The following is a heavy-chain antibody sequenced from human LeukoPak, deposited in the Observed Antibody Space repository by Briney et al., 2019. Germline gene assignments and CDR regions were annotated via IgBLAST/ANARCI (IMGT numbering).Heavy chain of an antibody. D-gene: IGHD3-9*01. Sequence: ASVKVSCKASGYTFTSYGISWVRQAPGQGLEWMGWISAYNGNTNYAQKLQARVTMITDTSTSTAYMELRSLRSDDTAVYYCARVGILTGYYYYYGMDVWGQGTTVTVSS. CDR2: ISAYNGNT. CDR1: GYTFTSYG. CDR3: ARVGILTGYYYYYGMDV. J-gene: IGHJ6*02. V-gene: IGHV1-18*01.